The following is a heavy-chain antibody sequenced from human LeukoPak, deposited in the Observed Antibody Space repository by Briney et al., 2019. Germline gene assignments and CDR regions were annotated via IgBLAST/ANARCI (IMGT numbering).Heavy chain of an antibody. CDR3: ASRFWSGYLFDY. CDR1: GGSISSGDYY. J-gene: IGHJ4*02. CDR2: IYYSGST. Sequence: PSETLSLTCTVSGGSISSGDYYWSWIRQPPGKGLEWIGYIYYSGSTYYNPSLKSRVTISVDTSKNQFSLKLSSVTAADTAVYYCASRFWSGYLFDYWGQGTLVTVSS. V-gene: IGHV4-30-4*08. D-gene: IGHD3-3*01.